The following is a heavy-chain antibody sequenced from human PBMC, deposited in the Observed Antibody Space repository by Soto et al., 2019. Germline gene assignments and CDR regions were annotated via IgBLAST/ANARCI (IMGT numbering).Heavy chain of an antibody. D-gene: IGHD3-10*01. J-gene: IGHJ4*02. CDR1: GYSFTSYW. CDR2: IYPGDSDT. V-gene: IGHV5-51*01. CDR3: AIIYGSGSPTTYFDY. Sequence: PGESLKISCKGSGYSFTSYWIGWVRQMPGKGLEWMGIIYPGDSDTRYSPSFQGQVTISADKSISTAYLQWSSLKASDTAMYYCAIIYGSGSPTTYFDYWGQGTLVTVSS.